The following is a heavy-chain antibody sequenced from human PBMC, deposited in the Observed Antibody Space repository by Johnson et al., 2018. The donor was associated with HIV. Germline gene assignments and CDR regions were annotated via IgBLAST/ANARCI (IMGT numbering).Heavy chain of an antibody. CDR1: GFTFRSNG. J-gene: IGHJ3*01. D-gene: IGHD3-16*01. CDR3: AKDGGRWSYSFDV. V-gene: IGHV3-30*02. CDR2: IQYDGSDK. Sequence: QMLLVESGGGVVQPGGSLRLSCAASGFTFRSNGMHWVRQAPGKGLEWVTFIQYDGSDKSYADSVKGRFTVSRDNSKNTLYLQMNSLRDEDTAMYYCAKDGGRWSYSFDVWGQGTMVSVSP.